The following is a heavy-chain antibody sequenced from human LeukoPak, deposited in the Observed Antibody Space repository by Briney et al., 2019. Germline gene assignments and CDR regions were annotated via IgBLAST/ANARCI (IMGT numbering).Heavy chain of an antibody. D-gene: IGHD2-8*02. J-gene: IGHJ5*01. CDR3: ARHSIYCSVYSCYPCDS. V-gene: IGHV4-39*01. CDR1: GGSIDSGPYY. CDR2: VYHDGDT. Sequence: SETLSLTCAVSGGSIDSGPYYWAWTRQTPEKGLEWLRTVYHDGDTKYTPSLGGRGSLSVDTSKNEFFLKVDSVTAADTAVYYCARHSIYCSVYSCYPCDSWGQGTPVTVSS.